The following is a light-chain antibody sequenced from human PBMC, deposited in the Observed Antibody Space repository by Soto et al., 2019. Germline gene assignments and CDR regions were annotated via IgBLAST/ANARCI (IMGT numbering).Light chain of an antibody. Sequence: DIQMTQSPSTLSASVGDRVTITCRASQRISSWLAWYQQKPGKAPKLLIYDASTLESGVPSRFSGSGSGTEFTLTISSLQPDDFATYYCQQYNGFPYTFGQGTKLESK. CDR3: QQYNGFPYT. CDR1: QRISSW. V-gene: IGKV1-5*01. J-gene: IGKJ2*01. CDR2: DAS.